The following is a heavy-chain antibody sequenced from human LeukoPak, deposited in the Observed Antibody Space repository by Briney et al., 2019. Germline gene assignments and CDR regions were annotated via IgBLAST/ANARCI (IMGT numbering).Heavy chain of an antibody. CDR2: IKHNGDEL. D-gene: IGHD3-16*01. CDR1: GFTFSSYW. CDR3: ARELRTFDS. V-gene: IGHV3-7*01. J-gene: IGHJ4*02. Sequence: PGGSLRLSCAASGFTFSSYWMTCVRQAPGEGLEWVANIKHNGDELNYVDSVEDRFTISRDNAKNSLYLHMTSLRAEDTAVYYCARELRTFDSWGQGTLVTVSS.